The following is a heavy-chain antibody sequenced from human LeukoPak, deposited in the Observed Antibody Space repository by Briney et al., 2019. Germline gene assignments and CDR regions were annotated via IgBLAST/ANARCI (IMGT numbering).Heavy chain of an antibody. CDR1: GFTFSSYE. J-gene: IGHJ6*03. D-gene: IGHD1-14*01. CDR3: ARVGPWVNPDYYYYYMDV. V-gene: IGHV3-48*03. Sequence: PGGSLRLSCAASGFTFSSYEMNWVRQAPGKGLEWVSFISTGGLTIYYADSVKGRFTISRDNAKNSLYLQMSSLRAEDTAVYYCARVGPWVNPDYYYYYMDVWGKGTTVTVSS. CDR2: ISTGGLTI.